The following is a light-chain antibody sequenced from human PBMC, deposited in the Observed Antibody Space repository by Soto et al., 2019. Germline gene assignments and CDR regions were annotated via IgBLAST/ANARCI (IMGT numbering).Light chain of an antibody. CDR3: CSYAGTSTYV. V-gene: IGLV2-23*02. J-gene: IGLJ1*01. CDR2: EVS. Sequence: QPALTQPASVSGSPGQSITLSCTGTSSDVGSDNLVSWYQQHPGKAPKFMIYEVSKRPSGVSNRFSGSKSGNTASLTISGLQAEDEADYYCCSYAGTSTYVFGTGTKVTVL. CDR1: SSDVGSDNL.